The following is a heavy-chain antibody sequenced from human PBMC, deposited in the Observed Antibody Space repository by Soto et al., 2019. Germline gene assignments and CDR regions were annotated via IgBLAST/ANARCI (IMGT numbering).Heavy chain of an antibody. CDR2: IYFDGITT. CDR1: GFTFNTHW. V-gene: IGHV3-74*01. Sequence: GGSLRLSCTASGFTFNTHWMHWVRQAPGKGLVWVSRIYFDGITTSYADSVKGRLTVSRDNAKNTVYLHVNTLRDEDTAAYYCARGGAMGVDYWGQGTLVTVSS. CDR3: ARGGAMGVDY. D-gene: IGHD1-26*01. J-gene: IGHJ4*02.